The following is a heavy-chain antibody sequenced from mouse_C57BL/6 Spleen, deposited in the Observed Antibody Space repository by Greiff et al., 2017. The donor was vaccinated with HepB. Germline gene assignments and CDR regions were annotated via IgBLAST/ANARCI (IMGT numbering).Heavy chain of an antibody. CDR2: IFPGSGST. D-gene: IGHD2-10*02. V-gene: IGHV1-75*01. J-gene: IGHJ3*01. CDR1: GYTFTDYY. Sequence: VKLMESGPELVKPGASVKISCKASGYTFTDYYINWVKQRPGQGLEWIGWIFPGSGSTYYNEKFKGKATLTVDNSSSTAYMLLSSLTSEDSAVYFCARSWGYGNYGSFAYWGQGTLVTVSA. CDR3: ARSWGYGNYGSFAY.